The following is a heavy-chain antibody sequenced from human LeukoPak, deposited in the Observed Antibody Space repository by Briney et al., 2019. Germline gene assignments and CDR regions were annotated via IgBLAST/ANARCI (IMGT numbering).Heavy chain of an antibody. CDR2: IYYSGST. J-gene: IGHJ4*02. CDR3: ARVVGATGPDY. V-gene: IGHV4-59*12. Sequence: SETLSLTCTVSGGSISSYYWSWIRQPPGKGLEWIGYIYYSGSTNYNPSLKSRVTISIDTSKNQFSLKLSSVTAADTAIYYCARVVGATGPDYWGQGTLVTVSS. D-gene: IGHD1-26*01. CDR1: GGSISSYY.